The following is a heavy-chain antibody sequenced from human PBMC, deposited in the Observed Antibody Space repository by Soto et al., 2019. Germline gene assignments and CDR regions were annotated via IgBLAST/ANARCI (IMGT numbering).Heavy chain of an antibody. CDR3: ARTVLPPYYYESSGYPDY. V-gene: IGHV5-51*01. Sequence: PGESLKISCKGSGYSFTSYWIGWVRQMPGKGLEWMGIIYPGDSDTRYSPSFQGQVTISADKSISTAYLQWSSLKASDTAMYYCARTVLPPYYYESSGYPDYWGQGTMVTVSS. CDR2: IYPGDSDT. D-gene: IGHD3-22*01. J-gene: IGHJ4*02. CDR1: GYSFTSYW.